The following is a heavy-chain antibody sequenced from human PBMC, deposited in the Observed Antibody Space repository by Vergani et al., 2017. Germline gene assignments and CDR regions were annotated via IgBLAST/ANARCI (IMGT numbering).Heavy chain of an antibody. Sequence: EVQLVQSGAEVKKPGESLKISCTGSGYRFTSYWIGWVRQMPGKGLEWMGIIYPGNSATRYSPPFQGQVTITADKSISTAYLQWRSLKPTATAMYYCARVISMVREVIYYCMDVWGQGTIVIVSS. D-gene: IGHD3-10*01. V-gene: IGHV5-51*01. CDR2: IYPGNSAT. CDR3: ARVISMVREVIYYCMDV. J-gene: IGHJ6*02. CDR1: GYRFTSYW.